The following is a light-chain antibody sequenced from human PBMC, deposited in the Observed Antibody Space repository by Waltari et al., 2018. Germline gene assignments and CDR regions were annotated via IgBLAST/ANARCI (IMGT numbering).Light chain of an antibody. CDR1: SSDVGAYHY. J-gene: IGLJ2*01. CDR2: EVR. V-gene: IGLV2-14*01. CDR3: SSYTTNRTPL. Sequence: QSALTQPASVSGSPGQSITISCTGTSSDVGAYHYVPWYQQHPGKAPKVIIYEVRNRPSGVSDRFSASKSDNTASLTISGLHPEDEADYYCSSYTTNRTPLFGGGTKLTVL.